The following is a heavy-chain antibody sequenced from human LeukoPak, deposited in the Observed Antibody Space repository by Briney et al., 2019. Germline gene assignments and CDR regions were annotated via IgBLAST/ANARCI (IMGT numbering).Heavy chain of an antibody. CDR2: IWYDGSNK. J-gene: IGHJ6*02. Sequence: GGSLRLSCAASGFTFSSYGMHWVRQAPGKGLEWVAVIWYDGSNKYYADSVKGRFTISGDNSKNTLYLQMNSLRAEDTAVYYCARERYYYDSSGYYYYYYGMDVWGQGTTVTVSS. CDR3: ARERYYYDSSGYYYYYYGMDV. D-gene: IGHD3-22*01. CDR1: GFTFSSYG. V-gene: IGHV3-33*01.